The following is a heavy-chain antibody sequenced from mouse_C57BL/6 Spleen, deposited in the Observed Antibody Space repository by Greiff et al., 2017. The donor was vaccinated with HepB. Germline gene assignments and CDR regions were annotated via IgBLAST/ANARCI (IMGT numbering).Heavy chain of an antibody. D-gene: IGHD1-1*01. CDR3: APIYYYGSSYVDYFDY. CDR2: INPSSGYT. J-gene: IGHJ2*01. Sequence: QVQLQQSGAELAKPGASVKLSCKASGYTFTSYWMHWVKQRPGQGLEWIGYINPSSGYTKYNQKFKDKATLTADKSSSTAYMQLSRLTYEDSAVYYCAPIYYYGSSYVDYFDYWGQGTTLTVSS. V-gene: IGHV1-7*01. CDR1: GYTFTSYW.